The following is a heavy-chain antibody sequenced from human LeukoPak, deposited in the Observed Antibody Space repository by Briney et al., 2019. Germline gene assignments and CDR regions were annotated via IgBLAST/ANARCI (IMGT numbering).Heavy chain of an antibody. CDR1: GGSINSFS. CDR2: IFYNGST. V-gene: IGHV4-59*01. Sequence: SETLSLTCSVSGGSINSFSWTWIRQPPGKGLEWIGYIFYNGSTSYNPSLKSRVTISVDTSKNQFSLKLSSVTAADTAIYYCARHLGGSGWYGGGFFAYWGQGTLVTVAS. CDR3: ARHLGGSGWYGGGFFAY. D-gene: IGHD6-19*01. J-gene: IGHJ4*02.